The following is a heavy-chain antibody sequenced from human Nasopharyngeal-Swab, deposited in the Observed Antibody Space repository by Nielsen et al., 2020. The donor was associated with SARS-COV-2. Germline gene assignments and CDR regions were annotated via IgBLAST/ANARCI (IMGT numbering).Heavy chain of an antibody. D-gene: IGHD4-17*01. CDR3: ARRFHDYGDYPWSDYGMDV. CDR2: IYHSGST. V-gene: IGHV4-30-2*01. J-gene: IGHJ6*02. Sequence: WIRQPPGKGLEWIGYIYHSGSTYYNPSLKSRVTISVDRSKNQFSLKLSSVTAADTAVYYCARRFHDYGDYPWSDYGMDVWGQGTTVTVSS.